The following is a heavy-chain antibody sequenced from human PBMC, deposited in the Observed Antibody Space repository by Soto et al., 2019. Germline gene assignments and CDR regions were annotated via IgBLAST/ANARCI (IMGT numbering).Heavy chain of an antibody. CDR2: INAGNGNT. CDR3: ARDRYYDFWSGYLEGFDP. D-gene: IGHD3-3*01. Sequence: ASVKVSCKASGYTFTSYAMHWVRQAPGQRLEWMGWINAGNGNTKYSQKFQGRVTITRDTSASTAYMELSSLRSEDTAVYYCARDRYYDFWSGYLEGFDPWGQGTLVTVPS. CDR1: GYTFTSYA. J-gene: IGHJ5*02. V-gene: IGHV1-3*01.